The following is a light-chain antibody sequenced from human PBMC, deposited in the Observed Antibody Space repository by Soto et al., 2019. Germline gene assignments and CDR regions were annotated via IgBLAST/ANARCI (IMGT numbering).Light chain of an antibody. J-gene: IGKJ1*01. Sequence: DLQMTQSPSTLSASVGDRVTITCRASQSISSWLAWYQQKPGKAPKLLIYKASSLESGVPSRFSGSGSGTEFTLTISILQPDDFATYYCQLYNSYPWTFGQGTKVEIK. CDR2: KAS. CDR3: QLYNSYPWT. V-gene: IGKV1-5*03. CDR1: QSISSW.